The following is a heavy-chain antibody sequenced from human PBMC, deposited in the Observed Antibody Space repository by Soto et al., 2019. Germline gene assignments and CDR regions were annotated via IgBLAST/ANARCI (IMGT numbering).Heavy chain of an antibody. J-gene: IGHJ3*02. CDR3: ASGNYYDSSGPMAFDI. CDR2: IWYDGSNK. Sequence: GSLRLSCAASGFTFSSYGMHWVRQAPGKGLEWVAVIWYDGSNKYYADSVKGRFTISRDNSKNTLYLQMNSLRAEDTAVYYCASGNYYDSSGPMAFDIWGQGTMVTVSS. D-gene: IGHD3-22*01. V-gene: IGHV3-33*01. CDR1: GFTFSSYG.